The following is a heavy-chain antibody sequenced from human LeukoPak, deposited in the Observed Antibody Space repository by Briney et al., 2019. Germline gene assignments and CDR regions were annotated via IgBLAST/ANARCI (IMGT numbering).Heavy chain of an antibody. Sequence: ASETLSLTCTVSGVSISNGDHYWSWIRQHPGKGLEWIGYIYYSGSTYYNPSLKSRVTRSVDTSKNQFSLKLSSVTAADTAVYYCARSQWELLDYWGQGTLVTVSS. V-gene: IGHV4-31*03. CDR3: ARSQWELLDY. J-gene: IGHJ4*02. CDR2: IYYSGST. CDR1: GVSISNGDHY. D-gene: IGHD1-26*01.